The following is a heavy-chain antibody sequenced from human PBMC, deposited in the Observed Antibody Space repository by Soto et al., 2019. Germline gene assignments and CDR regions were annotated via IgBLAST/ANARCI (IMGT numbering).Heavy chain of an antibody. J-gene: IGHJ1*01. D-gene: IGHD2-15*01. CDR3: ASNLFCSGGSCYSSVYFQH. V-gene: IGHV1-18*01. Sequence: SVKVSCKASGYTFTSYGISWVRQAPGQGLEWMGWISAYNGNTNYAQMLQGRVTMTTDTSTSTAYMELRSLRSDDTAVYYCASNLFCSGGSCYSSVYFQHWGQGTLVTVSS. CDR1: GYTFTSYG. CDR2: ISAYNGNT.